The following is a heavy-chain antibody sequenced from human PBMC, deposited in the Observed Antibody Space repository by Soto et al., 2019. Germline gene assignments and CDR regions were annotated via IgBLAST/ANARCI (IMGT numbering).Heavy chain of an antibody. Sequence: PGGSLRLSCAASGFTFSNYWMHWVRQVPGKGLVWVSYDGSNKYYVDSVKGRFTISRDNSKNTLYLQMNSLRAEDTAVYYCARGPSSLTRFDYWGQGTLVTVSS. CDR1: GFTFSNYW. V-gene: IGHV3-30-3*01. CDR2: YDGSNK. CDR3: ARGPSSLTRFDY. J-gene: IGHJ4*02. D-gene: IGHD2-2*01.